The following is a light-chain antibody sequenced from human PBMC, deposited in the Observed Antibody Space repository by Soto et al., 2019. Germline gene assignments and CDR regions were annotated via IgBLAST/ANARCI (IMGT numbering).Light chain of an antibody. J-gene: IGLJ1*01. V-gene: IGLV1-44*01. CDR1: RSSIGSNT. CDR2: SNN. Sequence: SVLTQPPSASGTPGQGVTISCSGSRSSIGSNTVNWYQHLPGSAPKLLIYSNNHRPSGVPDRFSASKAGASASLAISGLQSEDEGDYYCAAWDASLGGFYVFGSGTKVTV. CDR3: AAWDASLGGFYV.